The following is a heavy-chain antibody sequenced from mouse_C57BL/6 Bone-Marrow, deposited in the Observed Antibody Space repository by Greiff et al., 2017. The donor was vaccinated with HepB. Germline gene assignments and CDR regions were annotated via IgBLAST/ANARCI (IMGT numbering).Heavy chain of an antibody. Sequence: VQLQQSGSELRSPGSSVKLSCKDFDSEVFPIAYMSWVRQKPGHGFEWIGGILPSIGRTIYGEKFEDKATLDADTQSNTAYLELNSLTSEDSAIYYCARLYYGYDGGYAMDYWGQGTSVTVAS. CDR2: ILPSIGRT. CDR3: ARLYYGYDGGYAMDY. J-gene: IGHJ4*01. CDR1: DSEVFPIAY. V-gene: IGHV15-2*01. D-gene: IGHD2-2*01.